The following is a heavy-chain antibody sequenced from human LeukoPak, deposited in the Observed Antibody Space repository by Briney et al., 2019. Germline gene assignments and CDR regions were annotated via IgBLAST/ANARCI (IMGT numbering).Heavy chain of an antibody. CDR2: IYYSGST. Sequence: SETLSLICSVSGGSISSSSYYWGGSRQPPGKGVEGVGIIYYSGSTYYNASLKSRVTISVDTSKNQFSLKLSYVTAADTAVYYCARQGSSSWYSARYNWFDPWGQGTLVTVSS. V-gene: IGHV4-39*01. D-gene: IGHD6-13*01. J-gene: IGHJ5*02. CDR3: ARQGSSSWYSARYNWFDP. CDR1: GGSISSSSYY.